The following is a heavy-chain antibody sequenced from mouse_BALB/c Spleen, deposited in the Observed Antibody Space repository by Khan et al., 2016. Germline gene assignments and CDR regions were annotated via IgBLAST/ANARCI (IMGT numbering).Heavy chain of an antibody. J-gene: IGHJ4*01. CDR3: GALRRVYAMDN. CDR2: ISYDGSN. V-gene: IGHV3-6*02. CDR1: GYSITSGYY. D-gene: IGHD1-2*01. Sequence: EVQLQESGPGLVKPSQSLSLTCSVTGYSITSGYYWNWIRQFPGNKLEWMGYISYDGSNNYNPSLKNRISITRDTSKNQFFLKLNSVICEDTSTISCGALRRVYAMDNGGQGTSVTVSS.